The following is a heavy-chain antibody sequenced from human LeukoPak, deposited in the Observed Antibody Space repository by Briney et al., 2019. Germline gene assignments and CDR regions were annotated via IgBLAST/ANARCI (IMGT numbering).Heavy chain of an antibody. CDR3: AKATLGYCSSTTCYTVWFDP. V-gene: IGHV1-69*05. CDR1: GGTFSSYA. J-gene: IGHJ5*02. CDR2: LIPIFGTT. Sequence: GASVKVSCTASGGTFSSYAISWVRQAPGQGLEWMGGLIPIFGTTYYAQKFQGRVTITTDESTSTAYMELSSLRSEDTAVYYCAKATLGYCSSTTCYTVWFDPWGQGTLVTVSS. D-gene: IGHD2-2*02.